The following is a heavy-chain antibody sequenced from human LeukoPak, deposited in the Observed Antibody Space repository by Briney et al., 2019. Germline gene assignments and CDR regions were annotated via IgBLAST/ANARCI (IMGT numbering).Heavy chain of an antibody. CDR1: GFTFSSYA. J-gene: IGHJ4*02. Sequence: GGSLRLSCAASGFTFSSYAMSWVRQAPGKGLEWVSSISSSSSYIYYADSVKGRFTISRDNAKNSLYLQMNSLRAEDTAVYYCARAPPYYYDSSGYYGGDYWGQGTLVTVSS. D-gene: IGHD3-22*01. V-gene: IGHV3-21*01. CDR2: ISSSSSYI. CDR3: ARAPPYYYDSSGYYGGDY.